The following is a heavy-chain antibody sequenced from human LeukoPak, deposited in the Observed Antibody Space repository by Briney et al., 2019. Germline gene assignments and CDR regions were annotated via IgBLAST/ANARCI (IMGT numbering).Heavy chain of an antibody. V-gene: IGHV3-53*01. CDR3: AREYPLFHYFDL. J-gene: IGHJ4*02. Sequence: GGSLRLSCSSSGFTVISNYMSSVRQSPGNWLEWVSVIYSWGSTYYADSVKGRFTIPRDNSKHTMYLQMNSLRAGHSAVYYCAREYPLFHYFDLWGQGTLVTVSS. CDR1: GFTVISNY. D-gene: IGHD2-2*01. CDR2: IYSWGST.